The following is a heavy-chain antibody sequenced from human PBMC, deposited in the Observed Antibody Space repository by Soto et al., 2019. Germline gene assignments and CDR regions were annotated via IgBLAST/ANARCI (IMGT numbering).Heavy chain of an antibody. V-gene: IGHV1-18*04. D-gene: IGHD5-18*01. J-gene: IGHJ6*02. CDR3: ARDLDTTYYYYVMDV. CDR1: GYTFTSYG. Sequence: GASVKVSCKDSGYTFTSYGISWVRQAPGQGLEWMGWISAYSGNTNYAQKLQGRVTMTTDTSTSTAYMELRSLRSDDTAVYYCARDLDTTYYYYVMDVSGPVTNVTVSS. CDR2: ISAYSGNT.